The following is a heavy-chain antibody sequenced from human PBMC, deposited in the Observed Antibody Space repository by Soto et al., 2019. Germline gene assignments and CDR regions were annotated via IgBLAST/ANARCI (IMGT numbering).Heavy chain of an antibody. CDR2: IGTAGDT. J-gene: IGHJ5*02. Sequence: GGALILSCAASGFTFSSYDMHLVLQATGKGLEWVSAIGTAGDTYYPGSVKGRFTISRENAKNSLYLQMNSLRAEDTAVYYCARGIRFLEWFSGFCWFDPWGQGTLFSVSS. CDR1: GFTFSSYD. CDR3: ARGIRFLEWFSGFCWFDP. D-gene: IGHD3-3*01. V-gene: IGHV3-13*01.